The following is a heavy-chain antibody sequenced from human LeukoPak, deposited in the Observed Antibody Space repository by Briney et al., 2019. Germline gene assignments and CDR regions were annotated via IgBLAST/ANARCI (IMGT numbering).Heavy chain of an antibody. V-gene: IGHV4-39*01. CDR3: ARVPVAAREYFDY. CDR1: GDSISSSSYY. CDR2: IYYSGST. J-gene: IGHJ4*02. D-gene: IGHD6-19*01. Sequence: SETLSLTCTVSGDSISSSSYYWGWIRQPPGKGLEWIGSIYYSGSTHYNPSLKSRVTISVDTSKNQFSLKLSSVTAADTAVYYCARVPVAAREYFDYWGQGTLVTVSS.